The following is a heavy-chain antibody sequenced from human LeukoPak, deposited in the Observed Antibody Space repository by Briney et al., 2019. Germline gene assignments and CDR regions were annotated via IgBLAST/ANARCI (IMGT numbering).Heavy chain of an antibody. Sequence: ASVKVSCKASGYTFTGYYMHWVRQAPGQGLEWMGWINPNSGGTNYAQTFQGRVTMTRDTSISTAYMDLSRLRSADPAVYYCARDAGSEQLVSNWFDPWGQGTLVTVSS. CDR3: ARDAGSEQLVSNWFDP. D-gene: IGHD6-6*01. J-gene: IGHJ5*02. CDR2: INPNSGGT. CDR1: GYTFTGYY. V-gene: IGHV1-2*02.